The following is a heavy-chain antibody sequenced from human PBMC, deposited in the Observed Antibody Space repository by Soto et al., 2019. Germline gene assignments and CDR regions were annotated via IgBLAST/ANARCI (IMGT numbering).Heavy chain of an antibody. CDR3: ARVNDILTGFDY. D-gene: IGHD3-9*01. CDR1: GYTLSTYF. J-gene: IGHJ4*01. CDR2: INPSGGST. Sequence: GASVKVCCKASGYTLSTYFLPWLRQSLGQGLEWMGIINPSGGSTSYAQKFQGRVTMTRDTSTSTVYMELSSLRSEDTAVYYCARVNDILTGFDYWG. V-gene: IGHV1-46*03.